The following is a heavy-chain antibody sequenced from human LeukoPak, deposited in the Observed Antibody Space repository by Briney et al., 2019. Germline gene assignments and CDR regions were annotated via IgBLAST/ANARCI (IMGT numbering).Heavy chain of an antibody. CDR3: ASSVDGGHDAFDI. J-gene: IGHJ3*02. D-gene: IGHD4-23*01. CDR2: MNPNSGNT. V-gene: IGHV1-8*02. CDR1: GYTFTSYD. Sequence: SSVKDSCKATGYTFTSYDINWVRQANRQGLERMGCMNPNSGNTGYAKNFQCRVTMTRNPSMSTAYIELSSLQSEDTVVYYCASSVDGGHDAFDIWRQATKLSVCS.